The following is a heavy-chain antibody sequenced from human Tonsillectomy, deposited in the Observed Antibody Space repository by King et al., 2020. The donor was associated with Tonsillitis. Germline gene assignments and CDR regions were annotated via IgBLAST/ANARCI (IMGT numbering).Heavy chain of an antibody. CDR1: GGSMSSYY. D-gene: IGHD3-10*01. CDR2: IYYSGAT. CDR3: ARVEGTVRGVNPPKFDY. Sequence: VQLQESGPGLVKPSETLSLTCTVSGGSMSSYYWSWIRQPPGKGLEWIGFIYYSGATNYNPSLKSRVTISVDTSKNQFSLKLSSLTAADTAVYYCARVEGTVRGVNPPKFDYWGQGTLVTVSS. J-gene: IGHJ4*02. V-gene: IGHV4-59*08.